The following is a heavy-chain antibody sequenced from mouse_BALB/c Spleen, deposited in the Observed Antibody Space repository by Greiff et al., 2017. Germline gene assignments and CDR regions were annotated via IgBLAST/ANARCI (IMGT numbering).Heavy chain of an antibody. V-gene: IGHV7-3*02. J-gene: IGHJ1*01. Sequence: DVKLVESGGGLVQPGGSLRLSCATSGFTFTDYYMSWVRQPPGKALEWLGFIRNKANGYTTEYSASVKGRFTISRDNSQSILYLQMNTLRAEDTATYYCARDDLIWLRRGFDVWGAGTTVTVSS. CDR3: ARDDLIWLRRGFDV. CDR2: IRNKANGYTT. CDR1: GFTFTDYY. D-gene: IGHD2-2*01.